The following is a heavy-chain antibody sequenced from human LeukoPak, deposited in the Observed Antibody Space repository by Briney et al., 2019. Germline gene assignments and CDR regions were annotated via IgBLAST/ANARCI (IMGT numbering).Heavy chain of an antibody. J-gene: IGHJ3*02. CDR3: ARVRDYDILTGYYGAFDI. D-gene: IGHD3-9*01. CDR2: IYYSGST. Sequence: SETLSLTCTVSGGSISSGDYYWSWIRQPPGKGLEWIGYIYYSGSTYYNPSLKSRVTISVDTSKNQFSLKLSSVTAADTAVYYCARVRDYDILTGYYGAFDIWGQGTMVTVSS. V-gene: IGHV4-30-4*01. CDR1: GGSISSGDYY.